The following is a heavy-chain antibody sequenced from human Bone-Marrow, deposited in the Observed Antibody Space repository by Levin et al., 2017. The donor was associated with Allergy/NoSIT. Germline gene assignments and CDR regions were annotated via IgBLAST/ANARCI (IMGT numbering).Heavy chain of an antibody. Sequence: GESLKISCAASGFPFSTYGMHWVRQAPGKGLEWVAVIPYDGSNKNYPDSVKGRFTISRDNSKNTLYLQMNSLRTEDTAVYYCARDQQWLAGGMDVWCQGTTVTVSS. J-gene: IGHJ6*02. CDR1: GFPFSTYG. CDR2: IPYDGSNK. D-gene: IGHD6-19*01. CDR3: ARDQQWLAGGMDV. V-gene: IGHV3-30*03.